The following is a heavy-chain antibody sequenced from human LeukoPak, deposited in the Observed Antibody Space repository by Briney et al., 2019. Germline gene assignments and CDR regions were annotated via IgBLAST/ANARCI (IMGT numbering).Heavy chain of an antibody. D-gene: IGHD1-26*01. CDR3: ARVKDSGSYSVVDY. CDR1: GGSISSSSHY. Sequence: PSETLSLTCTVSGGSISSSSHYWGWIRQPAGKGLEWIGSKYYRGSTYHNPSLKSRVTISVDTSKNQFSLKLSSVTAADTAVYYCARVKDSGSYSVVDYWGQGTLVTVSS. J-gene: IGHJ4*02. V-gene: IGHV4-39*07. CDR2: KYYRGST.